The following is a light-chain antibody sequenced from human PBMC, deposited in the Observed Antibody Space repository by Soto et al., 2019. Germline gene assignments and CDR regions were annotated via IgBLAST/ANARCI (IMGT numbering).Light chain of an antibody. CDR3: CSYAGSITYV. V-gene: IGLV2-23*01. CDR2: EGS. CDR1: SSDIGSYNL. J-gene: IGLJ1*01. Sequence: QSALTQPASVSGSPGQSITISCTLTSSDIGSYNLVSWYQQYPGKPPKLMIYEGSKRPSGVSSRFSGSKSGSTASLTISGLRTEDEADYYCCSYAGSITYVFGTGTKVTVL.